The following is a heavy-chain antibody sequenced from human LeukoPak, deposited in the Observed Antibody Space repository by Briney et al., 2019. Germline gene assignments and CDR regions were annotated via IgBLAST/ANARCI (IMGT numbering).Heavy chain of an antibody. CDR3: ARNVDTAMAQNRGLDY. Sequence: GGSLRLSCAASGFTFITYSINWVRQAPGKGLEWVSSISSSSYIYYADSVKGRFTISRDNSKNTLYLQMNSLRAEDTAVYYCARNVDTAMAQNRGLDYWGQGTLVTVSS. CDR2: ISSSSYI. J-gene: IGHJ4*02. CDR1: GFTFITYS. V-gene: IGHV3-21*01. D-gene: IGHD5-18*01.